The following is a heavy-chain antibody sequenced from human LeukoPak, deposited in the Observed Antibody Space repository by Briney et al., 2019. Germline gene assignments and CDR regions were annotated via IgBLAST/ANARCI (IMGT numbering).Heavy chain of an antibody. V-gene: IGHV3-33*01. J-gene: IGHJ4*02. D-gene: IGHD1-20*01. Sequence: PGRSLRLSCAASGFTFSDYGMHWVRQAPGKGPEWVAVIWYDGSNKFYADSVKGRFTISRDNSKNTLSLQMNSLRAEDTAVYYCFFPGVTGKVYWGQGTLVTVSS. CDR1: GFTFSDYG. CDR3: FFPGVTGKVY. CDR2: IWYDGSNK.